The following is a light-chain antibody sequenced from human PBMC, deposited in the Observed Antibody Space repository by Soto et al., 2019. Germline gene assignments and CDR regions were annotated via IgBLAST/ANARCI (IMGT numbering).Light chain of an antibody. CDR3: QVWESGVDYV. CDR2: DSY. V-gene: IGLV3-21*02. CDR1: KIGSKH. J-gene: IGLJ1*01. Sequence: SYVLTQPPSVSVAPGQTARIPCGGDKIGSKHVQWYQQKPGQAPLLVIYDSYDRPSGIPERFSASDSGNTATLTISRVEVGDEADYYCQVWESGVDYVFGTGTKLTVL.